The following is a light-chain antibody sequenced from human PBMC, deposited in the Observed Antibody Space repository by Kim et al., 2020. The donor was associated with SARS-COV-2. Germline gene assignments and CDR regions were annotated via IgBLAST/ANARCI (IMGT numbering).Light chain of an antibody. CDR3: QQYYNLLT. J-gene: IGKJ4*02. Sequence: SASVGDRVTITCRASQGITSALAWYHQKPGKVPKLLISDASTLQAGVPSRFSGSGYGTDFTLTISSLQPEDFATYYCQQYYNLLTFGGGTKVYIK. CDR1: QGITSA. V-gene: IGKV1D-13*01. CDR2: DAS.